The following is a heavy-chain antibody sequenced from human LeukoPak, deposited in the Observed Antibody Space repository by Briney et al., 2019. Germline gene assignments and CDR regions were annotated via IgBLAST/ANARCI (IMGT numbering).Heavy chain of an antibody. D-gene: IGHD6-25*01. CDR3: TTRRQDGC. CDR2: IKSKIDGGTI. J-gene: IGHJ4*02. CDR1: GFTFSDAW. V-gene: IGHV3-15*01. Sequence: GGSLRLSCVASGFTFSDAWMSWVRQAPGKGLEWVGRIKSKIDGGTIDYGAPVKGRFTISRDDSRNTLYLQMNSLKTEDTAVYYCTTRRQDGCWGQGTRLTVS.